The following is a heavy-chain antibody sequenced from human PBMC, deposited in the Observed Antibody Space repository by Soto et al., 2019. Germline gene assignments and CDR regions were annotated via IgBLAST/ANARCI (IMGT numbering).Heavy chain of an antibody. J-gene: IGHJ4*02. CDR1: GFTVSDSP. V-gene: IGHV3-30-3*02. CDR3: AKSTAN. Sequence: QVQVVESGGGVVQPGRSLRLSCAASGFTVSDSPLHWVRQAPGKGLEWVAVMFKDEHNKRYADSVKGRFTISRDNSKNTLYLQMDSLRTDETAVEYCAKSTANWGQGTLVTVSS. CDR2: MFKDEHNK.